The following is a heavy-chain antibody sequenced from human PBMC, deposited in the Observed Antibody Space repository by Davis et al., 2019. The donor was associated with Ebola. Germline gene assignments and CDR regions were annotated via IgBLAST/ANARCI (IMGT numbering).Heavy chain of an antibody. CDR1: GYTFTSYG. CDR2: LSTYNGNT. D-gene: IGHD5-18*01. CDR3: ARGGETWIQLWLPGHYYGMDV. J-gene: IGHJ6*02. Sequence: AASVKVSCKASGYTFTSYGISWVRQAPGQGLEWMGWLSTYNGNTDYAQRLQGRVTMTTDTSTNTAYMELRSLRSDDTGVYYCARGGETWIQLWLPGHYYGMDVWGQGTTVTVSS. V-gene: IGHV1-18*01.